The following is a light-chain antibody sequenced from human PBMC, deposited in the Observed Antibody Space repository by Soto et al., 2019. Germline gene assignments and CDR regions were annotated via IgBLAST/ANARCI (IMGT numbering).Light chain of an antibody. Sequence: EVVMTQSPATLSVSPGERATLSCRASQSVSSNLAWYQQKPGQAPRLLIYGASTRATGIPARFSGSGSGTEFTLTISSLQSEDFAVYYCQQYNGWPRTFGQGTKVDI. CDR2: GAS. J-gene: IGKJ1*01. CDR3: QQYNGWPRT. V-gene: IGKV3-15*01. CDR1: QSVSSN.